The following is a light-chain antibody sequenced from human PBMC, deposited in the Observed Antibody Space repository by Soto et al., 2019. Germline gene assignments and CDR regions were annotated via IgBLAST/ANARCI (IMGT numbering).Light chain of an antibody. CDR2: WAS. CDR1: QSVLYSSNNKNY. CDR3: QQLWT. Sequence: DIVMTQSPDSLAVSLGERATINCKSSQSVLYSSNNKNYLAWYQQKPGQPPKLLIYWASTRESGVPDRFSGSGSGTDFTLTISSLQAEDVAVYYCQQLWTFGQGTKVEIK. V-gene: IGKV4-1*01. J-gene: IGKJ1*01.